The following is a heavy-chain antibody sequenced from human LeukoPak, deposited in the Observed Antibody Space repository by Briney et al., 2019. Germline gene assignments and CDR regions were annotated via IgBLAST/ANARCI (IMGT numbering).Heavy chain of an antibody. J-gene: IGHJ3*02. Sequence: PGGSLRLSCAASGFTFSSYAMHWVRQAPGKGLEWVAVISYDGSNKYYADSVKGRFTISRDNSKNTLYLQMNSLRAEDTAVYYCARVWNSSSWLPGAFDIWGQGTMVTVSS. V-gene: IGHV3-30-3*01. D-gene: IGHD6-13*01. CDR1: GFTFSSYA. CDR2: ISYDGSNK. CDR3: ARVWNSSSWLPGAFDI.